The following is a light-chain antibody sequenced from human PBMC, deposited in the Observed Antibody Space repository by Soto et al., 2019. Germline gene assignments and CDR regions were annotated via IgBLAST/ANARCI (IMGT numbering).Light chain of an antibody. V-gene: IGKV3-15*01. Sequence: EIVMTQSPATLSVSPGERVSLSCRASESVNSKLAWYQQKPGQAPRLLIYGASTRATGIPARFSGSGSGTEFTLTISSLQYEDFAVYFCQQYNNWPPITFGQGTRLEIK. CDR2: GAS. J-gene: IGKJ5*01. CDR1: ESVNSK. CDR3: QQYNNWPPIT.